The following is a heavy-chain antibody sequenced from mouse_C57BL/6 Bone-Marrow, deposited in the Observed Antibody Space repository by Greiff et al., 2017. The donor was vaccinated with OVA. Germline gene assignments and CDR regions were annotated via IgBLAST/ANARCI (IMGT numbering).Heavy chain of an antibody. CDR1: GFNIKDYY. CDR2: IDPEDGEP. CDR3: ARGGQLRAY. V-gene: IGHV14-2*01. J-gene: IGHJ3*01. Sequence: VHVKQSGAELVKPGASVKLSCTASGFNIKDYYMHWVKQRTEQGLEWIGRIDPEDGEPKYAPKFQGKATITADTSSNTAYLQLSSLTSEDTAVYYCARGGQLRAYWGQGTLVTVSA. D-gene: IGHD3-2*02.